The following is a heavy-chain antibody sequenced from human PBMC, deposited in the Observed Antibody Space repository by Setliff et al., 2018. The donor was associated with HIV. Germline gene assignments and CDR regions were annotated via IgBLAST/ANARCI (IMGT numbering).Heavy chain of an antibody. J-gene: IGHJ4*02. D-gene: IGHD6-25*01. CDR2: IYYSGST. Sequence: PSETLSLTCTVSGGSVSSGSYYWSWVRQPPGKGLEWIGYIYYSGSTKHNLSLKSRVTISLDTSKNQFSLKLTSVTAADTAVYYCARYSPRGYTLTGPYWGQGTLVTVSS. V-gene: IGHV4-61*01. CDR3: ARYSPRGYTLTGPY. CDR1: GGSVSSGSYY.